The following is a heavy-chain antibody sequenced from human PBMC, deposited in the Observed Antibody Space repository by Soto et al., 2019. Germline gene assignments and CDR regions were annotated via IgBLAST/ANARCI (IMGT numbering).Heavy chain of an antibody. J-gene: IGHJ5*02. Sequence: SVKVSCKASGGTFSSYAISWVRQAPGQGLEWMGGIIPIFGTANYAQKFQGRVTITADESTTTAYMELRSLRSEDTAVYYCARVVQGAEAWFGHWGQGTLVTVSS. V-gene: IGHV1-69*13. CDR3: ARVVQGAEAWFGH. D-gene: IGHD2-2*01. CDR2: IIPIFGTA. CDR1: GGTFSSYA.